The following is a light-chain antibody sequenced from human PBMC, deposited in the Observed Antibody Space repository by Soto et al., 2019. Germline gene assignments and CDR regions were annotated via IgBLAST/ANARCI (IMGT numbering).Light chain of an antibody. CDR2: AAS. Sequence: DIQMTQSPSSLSASVVDRVTITFRASQNISSYLNWYQQKPGKTHKLLIYAASSLQSGVPSRFSGSGSGTDFTLTISSLQPEDFATYFCQQSSSSPLTFGGGTKVDIK. J-gene: IGKJ4*01. V-gene: IGKV1-39*01. CDR3: QQSSSSPLT. CDR1: QNISSY.